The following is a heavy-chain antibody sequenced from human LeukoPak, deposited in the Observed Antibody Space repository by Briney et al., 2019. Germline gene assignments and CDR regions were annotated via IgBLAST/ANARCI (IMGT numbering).Heavy chain of an antibody. J-gene: IGHJ6*03. D-gene: IGHD2-15*01. CDR2: IIPIFGTA. V-gene: IGHV1-69*06. CDR3: AIRSGYCSGGSCYGNYYMDV. CDR1: GGTFSSYA. Sequence: SVKVSCKASGGTFSSYAISWVRQAPGQGLEWMGGIIPIFGTANYAQKFQGRVTITADKSTSTAYMELSSLRSEDTAVYYCAIRSGYCSGGSCYGNYYMDVWGKGTTVTVSS.